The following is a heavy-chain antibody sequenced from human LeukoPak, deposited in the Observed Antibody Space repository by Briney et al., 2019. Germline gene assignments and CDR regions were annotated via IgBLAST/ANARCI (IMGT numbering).Heavy chain of an antibody. V-gene: IGHV5-51*01. CDR1: EYSLTNYW. CDR3: ARPFKYSSSRYGGFDL. CDR2: IYPSDSDT. D-gene: IGHD6-13*01. Sequence: GESLKISCKGSEYSLTNYWIGWVRQMPGKGLEWMGIIYPSDSDTRYSPSFQGQVTVSVDKSMNTAYLQWSSLKASDTAMYYCARPFKYSSSRYGGFDLWAQGTRVTVSS. J-gene: IGHJ3*01.